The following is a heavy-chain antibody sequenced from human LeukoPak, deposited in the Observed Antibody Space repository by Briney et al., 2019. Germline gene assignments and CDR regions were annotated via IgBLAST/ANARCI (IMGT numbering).Heavy chain of an antibody. CDR2: MSSSSNTR. J-gene: IGHJ4*02. CDR3: ARGTGTNVLRPFDY. D-gene: IGHD2/OR15-2a*01. Sequence: PGGSLRLSCAVSGFTFSTYNMNWVCQAPGKGLEWVSYMSSSSNTRYYADSVKGRFTISRDNAKNSLYLQMNSLRDEDTAVYYCARGTGTNVLRPFDYWGQGTLVNVSS. CDR1: GFTFSTYN. V-gene: IGHV3-48*02.